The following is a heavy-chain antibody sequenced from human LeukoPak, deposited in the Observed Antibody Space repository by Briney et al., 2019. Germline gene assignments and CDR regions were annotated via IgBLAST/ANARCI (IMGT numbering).Heavy chain of an antibody. CDR3: ARDQKTKHRWPLGAFDI. J-gene: IGHJ3*02. CDR2: ISYDGSNK. CDR1: GFTFSSYA. Sequence: GRSLRLSCAASGFTFSSYAMHWVRQAPGKGLEWVAVISYDGSNKYYADSVKGRFTISRDNSKNTLYLQMNSLRAEDTAVYYCARDQKTKHRWPLGAFDIWGQGTMVTVSS. V-gene: IGHV3-30-3*01. D-gene: IGHD5-24*01.